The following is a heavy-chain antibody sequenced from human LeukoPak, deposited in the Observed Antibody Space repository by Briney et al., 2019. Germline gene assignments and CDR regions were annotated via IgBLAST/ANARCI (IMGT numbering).Heavy chain of an antibody. J-gene: IGHJ4*02. CDR3: ARDRDWSFDY. CDR2: IKPDGSEK. CDR1: GITFSGNW. Sequence: GGSLRLSCADSGITFSGNWMRWVRQAPGKGLEWVAHIKPDGSEKYYVDSVRGRFTISRDNAENSLYLEMNSLRAEDTAVYYCARDRDWSFDYWGQGTLVTVSS. V-gene: IGHV3-7*05. D-gene: IGHD3/OR15-3a*01.